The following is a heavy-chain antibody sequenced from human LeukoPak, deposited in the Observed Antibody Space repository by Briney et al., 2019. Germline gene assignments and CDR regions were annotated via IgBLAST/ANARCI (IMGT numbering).Heavy chain of an antibody. Sequence: GGSLRLSCAASGFTVSSNYMSWVRQAPGKGLEWVSVIYSGGGTDYADSVKGRFTISRDNSKNTLYLQMNSLRAEDTAVYYCARKRIVGTDAFDIWGQGTMVTVSS. CDR2: IYSGGGT. J-gene: IGHJ3*02. CDR1: GFTVSSNY. CDR3: ARKRIVGTDAFDI. D-gene: IGHD1-26*01. V-gene: IGHV3-66*02.